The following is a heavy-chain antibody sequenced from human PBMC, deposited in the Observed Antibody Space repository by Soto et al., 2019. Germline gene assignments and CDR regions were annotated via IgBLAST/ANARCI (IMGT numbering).Heavy chain of an antibody. CDR1: GGSISSGGYY. Sequence: QVQLQESGPELVKPSQTLSLTCTVSGGSISSGGYYWSWIRQHPGKGLEWIGYIYYSGSTYYNPSLKSRVTISVDTSKNQFSLKLSSVTAADTAVYYCASSYYDILTGHNWFDPWGQGTLVTVSS. CDR3: ASSYYDILTGHNWFDP. D-gene: IGHD3-9*01. V-gene: IGHV4-31*03. CDR2: IYYSGST. J-gene: IGHJ5*02.